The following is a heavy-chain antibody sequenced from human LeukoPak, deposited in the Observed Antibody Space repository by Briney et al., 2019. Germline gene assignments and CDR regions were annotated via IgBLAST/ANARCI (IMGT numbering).Heavy chain of an antibody. D-gene: IGHD3-3*01. V-gene: IGHV4-39*01. CDR1: GGSVSSSSYY. CDR3: ASLRFLEWLTFDY. Sequence: SETLSLTCTVSGGSVSSSSYYWGWIRQPPGKGLEWIGSTYYSGSTYYNPSLKSRVTISVDTSKNQFSLKLSSVTAADTAVYYCASLRFLEWLTFDYWGQGTLVTVSS. J-gene: IGHJ4*02. CDR2: TYYSGST.